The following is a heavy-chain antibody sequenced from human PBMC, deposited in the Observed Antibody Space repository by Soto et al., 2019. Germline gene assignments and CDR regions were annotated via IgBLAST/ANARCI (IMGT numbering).Heavy chain of an antibody. D-gene: IGHD3-3*01. Sequence: EVQLVESGGGLVKPGGSLRLSCAASGFTFSSYSMNWVRQAPGKGLEWVSSISSSSSYIYYADSVKGRFTISRDNAKNSLYLQMNSLRAEDTAVYYCARDAYIPLYDFWSGYRDYWGQGTLVTVSS. V-gene: IGHV3-21*01. CDR1: GFTFSSYS. CDR3: ARDAYIPLYDFWSGYRDY. J-gene: IGHJ4*02. CDR2: ISSSSSYI.